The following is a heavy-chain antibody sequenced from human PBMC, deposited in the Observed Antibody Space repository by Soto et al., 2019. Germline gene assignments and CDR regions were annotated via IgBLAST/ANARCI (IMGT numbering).Heavy chain of an antibody. CDR3: XRRLVVEYYYYYYGMDV. J-gene: IGHJ6*02. V-gene: IGHV4-39*01. D-gene: IGHD2-21*01. Sequence: PSETLSLTCTVSGGPISSSSYYWGWIRQPPGKGLEWIGSIYYSGSTYYNPSLKSRVTISVDTSKNQFSLKLSSVTAADTAVYYCXRRLVVEYYYYYYGMDVWGQGTTVTVSS. CDR1: GGPISSSSYY. CDR2: IYYSGST.